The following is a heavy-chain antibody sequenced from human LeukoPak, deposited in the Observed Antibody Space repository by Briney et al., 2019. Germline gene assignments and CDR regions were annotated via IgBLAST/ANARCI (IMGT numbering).Heavy chain of an antibody. J-gene: IGHJ1*01. V-gene: IGHV3-23*01. CDR2: ISGSGVTT. Sequence: GGSLRLSCVASGFTFSSYAMAWVRQAPGKGLEWVSAISGSGVTTHNAGSVKGRFSISGDNSKNTLYLQMNSLRAEDTALYYCAKKVVVGATSPYSDFQDWGQGTLVTVSS. CDR1: GFTFSSYA. D-gene: IGHD1-26*01. CDR3: AKKVVVGATSPYSDFQD.